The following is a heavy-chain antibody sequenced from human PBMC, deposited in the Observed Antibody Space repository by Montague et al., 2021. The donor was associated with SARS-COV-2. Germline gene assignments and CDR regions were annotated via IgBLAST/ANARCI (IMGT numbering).Heavy chain of an antibody. Sequence: SETLSLTCTVSGGSTSTYYWGWIRQPPGKGLEWIAYINYSGITNHNPSLKSRVSVSLDTSKNHFSLNLKSVTAADTAVYYCARSGWLTRGFDSWGQGTLVFVSS. J-gene: IGHJ4*02. CDR1: GGSTSTYY. D-gene: IGHD5-12*01. CDR3: ARSGWLTRGFDS. V-gene: IGHV4-59*01. CDR2: INYSGIT.